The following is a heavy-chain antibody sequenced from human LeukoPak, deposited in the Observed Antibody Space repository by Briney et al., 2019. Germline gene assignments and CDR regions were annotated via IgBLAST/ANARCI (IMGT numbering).Heavy chain of an antibody. Sequence: GGSLRLSCAASGFTFDDYAMHWVRHTPGKGLELVSLISGDGDTTYSADSVKGRFTISRDNFKNSLYLQMNSLRTEDTALYYCAKDMAYYYDSSVVIDYWGQGTLVTVSS. J-gene: IGHJ4*02. CDR1: GFTFDDYA. V-gene: IGHV3-43*02. CDR2: ISGDGDTT. D-gene: IGHD3-22*01. CDR3: AKDMAYYYDSSVVIDY.